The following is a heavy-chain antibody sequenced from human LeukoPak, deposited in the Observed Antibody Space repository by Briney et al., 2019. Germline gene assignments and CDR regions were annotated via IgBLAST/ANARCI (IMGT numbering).Heavy chain of an antibody. V-gene: IGHV3-7*01. Sequence: HTGGSLRLSCAASGFTFSSYWMSWVRQAPGKGLEWVANIKQDGSDKYFVDSVKGRFTISRDNAENSLYLQMNSLRAEDTAVYYCARDEYSSGYHISDYWGQGTLVTVSS. D-gene: IGHD3-22*01. CDR2: IKQDGSDK. CDR3: ARDEYSSGYHISDY. J-gene: IGHJ4*02. CDR1: GFTFSSYW.